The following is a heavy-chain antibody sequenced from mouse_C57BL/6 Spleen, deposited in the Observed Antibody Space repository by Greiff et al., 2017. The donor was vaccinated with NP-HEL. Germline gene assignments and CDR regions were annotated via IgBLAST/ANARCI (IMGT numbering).Heavy chain of an antibody. J-gene: IGHJ1*03. CDR2: IDPSDSYT. CDR1: GYTFTSYW. V-gene: IGHV1-69*01. D-gene: IGHD1-1*01. CDR3: ACLITTGWYFDV. Sequence: QVQLQQSGAELVMPGASVKLSCKASGYTFTSYWMHWVKQRPGQGLEWIGEIDPSDSYTNYNQKFKGKSTLTVDKSSSTAYMQLSSLTSEDSAVYYCACLITTGWYFDVWGTGTTVTVSS.